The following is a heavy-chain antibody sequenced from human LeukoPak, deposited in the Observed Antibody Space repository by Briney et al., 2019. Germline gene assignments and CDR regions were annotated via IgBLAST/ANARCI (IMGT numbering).Heavy chain of an antibody. D-gene: IGHD4-17*01. Sequence: AESLSLTCTVSGVSVSSYYVSWVRQPPGKGLEWVWDIYSSGSTNYTPSLKSRVTISVDTSKNQFSLKLSSVTAADTAVYYCARGGKPGHGDYWLDYWGQGTLVTVSS. CDR3: ARGGKPGHGDYWLDY. CDR2: IYSSGST. J-gene: IGHJ4*02. V-gene: IGHV4-59*02. CDR1: GVSVSSYY.